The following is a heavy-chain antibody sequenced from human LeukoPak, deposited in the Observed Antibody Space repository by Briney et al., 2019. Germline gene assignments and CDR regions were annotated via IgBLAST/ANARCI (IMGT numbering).Heavy chain of an antibody. Sequence: GGSLRLSCAASGFTFSRYWMSWVRQAPGKGLEWVANIKQDGSATYYVDSVKGRFTISRDNAKNSLYLQMNSLRAEDTALYYCASAVERHYYDSSGYLDYWGPGALVTVSS. CDR3: ASAVERHYYDSSGYLDY. D-gene: IGHD3-22*01. CDR2: IKQDGSAT. CDR1: GFTFSRYW. J-gene: IGHJ4*02. V-gene: IGHV3-7*01.